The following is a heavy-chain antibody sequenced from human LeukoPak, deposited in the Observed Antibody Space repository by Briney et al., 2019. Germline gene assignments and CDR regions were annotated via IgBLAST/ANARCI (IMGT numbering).Heavy chain of an antibody. V-gene: IGHV3-21*01. CDR2: ISSSSSYI. CDR1: GFTFRSYS. CDR3: AREDGDNPLDY. J-gene: IGHJ4*02. D-gene: IGHD5-24*01. Sequence: GGSLRLSCAASGFTFRSYSMNWVRQAPGKGLEWVSSISSSSSYINYADSVKGRFTISRDKAKNSLYLQMNSLRAEDTAVYYCAREDGDNPLDYGGQGTLVTVSS.